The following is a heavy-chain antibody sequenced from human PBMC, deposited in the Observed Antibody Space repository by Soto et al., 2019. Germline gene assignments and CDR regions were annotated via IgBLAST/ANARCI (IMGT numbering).Heavy chain of an antibody. CDR3: GREPSFTGMDV. Sequence: QVQLVQSGAEVKKPGASVKVSCKASGYTFTSYAMNWVRQAPGQRLEWMGWINAGNGNTKYSQKFQGRVTITRDTSASTVYMELSSLRSEDTAVYYCGREPSFTGMDVWGQGTTVTVSS. CDR1: GYTFTSYA. CDR2: INAGNGNT. V-gene: IGHV1-3*01. D-gene: IGHD2-15*01. J-gene: IGHJ6*02.